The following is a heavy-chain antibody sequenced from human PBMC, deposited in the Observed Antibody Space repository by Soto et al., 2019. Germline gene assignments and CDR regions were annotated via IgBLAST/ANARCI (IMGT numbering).Heavy chain of an antibody. Sequence: PSETLSLTCSVSGASISSYYWTWMRQPPGGGLEWIGYMHHTQGTNDNPSLRGRVHMSIDTSMNQFSLRLTSVTAADTAVYYCARVPFVGYFDWLDPWGHGTLVTVSS. CDR3: ARVPFVGYFDWLDP. CDR1: GASISSYY. CDR2: MHHTQGT. D-gene: IGHD3-9*01. J-gene: IGHJ5*02. V-gene: IGHV4-59*01.